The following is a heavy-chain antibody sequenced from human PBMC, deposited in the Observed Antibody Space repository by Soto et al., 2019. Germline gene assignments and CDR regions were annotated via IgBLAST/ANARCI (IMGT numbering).Heavy chain of an antibody. J-gene: IGHJ4*02. V-gene: IGHV3-72*01. D-gene: IGHD5-12*01. CDR1: GFTLSDHY. Sequence: HPGGPLSLSCAASGFTLSDHYMDWVRQAPGKELEWVARTRDKGYSYTTEYAASVTVRFTISRYASKNSLFLQMNSLKTEDTAVYYCARGIVATGYFDYWGQGTLVTVSS. CDR3: ARGIVATGYFDY. CDR2: TRDKGYSYTT.